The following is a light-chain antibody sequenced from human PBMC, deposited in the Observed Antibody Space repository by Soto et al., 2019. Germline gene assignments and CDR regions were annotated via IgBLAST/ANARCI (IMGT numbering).Light chain of an antibody. Sequence: ELVLTQSPDTLSLSPGERATLSCRASQRISGTYLAWYQQKPGQAPRLVIYGASSRATCIPDRFSGSGSGTDFTLTISRLEPADCAVYFCQQYGYSPWTFGHGTKVEVK. CDR3: QQYGYSPWT. CDR1: QRISGTY. J-gene: IGKJ1*01. V-gene: IGKV3-20*01. CDR2: GAS.